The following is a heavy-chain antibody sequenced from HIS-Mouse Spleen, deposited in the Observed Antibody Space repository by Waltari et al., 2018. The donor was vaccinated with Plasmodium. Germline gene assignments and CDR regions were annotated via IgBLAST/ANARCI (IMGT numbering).Heavy chain of an antibody. CDR2: INHSGST. J-gene: IGHJ2*01. V-gene: IGHV4-34*01. CDR1: GGSFSGYY. Sequence: QVQLQQWGAGLLKPSETLSLTCAVYGGSFSGYYWSWIRQPPGKGLEWIGEINHSGSTNHNPSLTSRVTISVDTSKNQFSLKLSSVTAADTAVYYCARGVVVPAAIPKHWYFDLWGRGTLVTVSS. D-gene: IGHD2-2*02. CDR3: ARGVVVPAAIPKHWYFDL.